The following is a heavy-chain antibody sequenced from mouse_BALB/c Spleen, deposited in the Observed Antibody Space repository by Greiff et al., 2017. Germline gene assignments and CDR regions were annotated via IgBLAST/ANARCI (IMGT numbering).Heavy chain of an antibody. CDR2: IWGDGST. Sequence: VELMESGPGLVAPSQSLSITCTVSGFSLTGYGVNWVRQPPGKGLEWLGMIWGDGSTDYNSALKSRLSISKDNSKSQVFLKMNSLQTDDTARYYCARVEPFTTVVDYWGQGTTLTVSS. V-gene: IGHV2-6-7*01. CDR1: GFSLTGYG. J-gene: IGHJ2*01. CDR3: ARVEPFTTVVDY. D-gene: IGHD1-1*01.